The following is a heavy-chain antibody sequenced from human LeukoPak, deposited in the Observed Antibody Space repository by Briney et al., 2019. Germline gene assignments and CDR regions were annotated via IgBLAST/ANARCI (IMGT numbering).Heavy chain of an antibody. CDR2: IKQDGSEK. D-gene: IGHD6-13*01. V-gene: IGHV3-7*01. CDR3: ARGPAAAGTGYYYMDV. Sequence: SGGSLRLSCAASGFTFSSYWMSWVRQAPGKGLEWVANIKQDGSEKYYVDSVKGRFTISRDNAKNSLYLQMNSLRAEDTAVYYCARGPAAAGTGYYYMDVWGKGTTVTISS. J-gene: IGHJ6*03. CDR1: GFTFSSYW.